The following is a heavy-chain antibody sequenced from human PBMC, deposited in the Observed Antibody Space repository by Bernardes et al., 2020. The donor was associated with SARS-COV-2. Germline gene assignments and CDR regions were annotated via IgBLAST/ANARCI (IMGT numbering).Heavy chain of an antibody. CDR2: IYNSGST. CDR1: GDSISSYY. Sequence: SETLSLTCSVSGDSISSYYWSWIRQPPGKGLEWIGYIYNSGSTNYNPSLKSRVTISLDTSKNQFSLKLNSVTAADTAMYYCARVGATYYYDSAAVATRYFDLWGRGTLVTVSS. CDR3: ARVGATYYYDSAAVATRYFDL. D-gene: IGHD3-22*01. J-gene: IGHJ2*01. V-gene: IGHV4-59*01.